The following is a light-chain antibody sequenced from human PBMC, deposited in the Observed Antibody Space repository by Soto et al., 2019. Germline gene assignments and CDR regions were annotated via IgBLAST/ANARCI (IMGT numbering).Light chain of an antibody. CDR3: RAYNSARTPLV. Sequence: QSALTQPASVSGSPGQSITISCTGTGSDVSGYNYVSWYQQHPGKAPKVMIYDDSNRPSGVSNRFSGSKSGNTASLTISGLEAGDEAEYYWRAYNSARTPLVFGGGTKLTVL. CDR2: DDS. J-gene: IGLJ2*01. CDR1: GSDVSGYNY. V-gene: IGLV2-14*01.